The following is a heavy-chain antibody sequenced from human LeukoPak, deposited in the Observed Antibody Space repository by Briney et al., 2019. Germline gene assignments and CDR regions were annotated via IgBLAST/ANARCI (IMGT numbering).Heavy chain of an antibody. J-gene: IGHJ4*02. D-gene: IGHD6-19*01. Sequence: PGRALRLSCAASGFTFSRYGMHGVGQAPGKGLEGVAGISYDGSKKYYADSVKGGFTISRDSSKNTLYLQMNSLRAEDTAVYYCARGFVSSSGWYRYYFDHWGQGTLVTVSS. CDR3: ARGFVSSSGWYRYYFDH. V-gene: IGHV3-30*03. CDR1: GFTFSRYG. CDR2: ISYDGSKK.